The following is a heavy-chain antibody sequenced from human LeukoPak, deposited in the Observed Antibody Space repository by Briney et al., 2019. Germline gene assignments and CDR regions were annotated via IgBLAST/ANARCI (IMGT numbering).Heavy chain of an antibody. CDR3: ARDLGWLQFED. D-gene: IGHD5-24*01. CDR2: IKEDGTVD. J-gene: IGHJ4*02. Sequence: GGSLRLSCTASGFHFTGHWMSWVRQAPGKGLEWVAHIKEDGTVDAYVVSVRGRFTVSRDNAKSSLYLQMSALTAEDTAVYYCARDLGWLQFEDWGQGTLVTVSS. V-gene: IGHV3-7*01. CDR1: GFHFTGHW.